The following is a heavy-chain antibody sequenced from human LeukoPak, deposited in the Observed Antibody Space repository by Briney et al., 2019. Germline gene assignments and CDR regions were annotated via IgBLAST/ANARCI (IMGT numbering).Heavy chain of an antibody. Sequence: GGSLRLSCAASGFTFSSYAMSWVRQAPGKGLEWVSAISGSGGSTYYADSVKGRFTISRDNSKNTLYLQMNSLRAEDTAVYYCAKHSRRGDGGSGYYALFDYCGQGTLVTVSS. CDR1: GFTFSSYA. CDR3: AKHSRRGDGGSGYYALFDY. D-gene: IGHD3-22*01. CDR2: ISGSGGST. J-gene: IGHJ4*02. V-gene: IGHV3-23*01.